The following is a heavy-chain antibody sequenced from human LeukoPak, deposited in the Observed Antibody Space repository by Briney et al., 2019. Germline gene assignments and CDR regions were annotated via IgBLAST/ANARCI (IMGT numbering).Heavy chain of an antibody. J-gene: IGHJ5*02. CDR3: AREGYYDFWSGYYGNWFDP. V-gene: IGHV4-4*07. CDR1: GGSISSYY. D-gene: IGHD3-3*01. Sequence: SETLSLTCTVSGGSISSYYWSWIRQPAGKGLEWIGRIYTSGSTNYNPSLKGRVTMSVDTSKNQFSLKLSSVTAADTAVYYCAREGYYDFWSGYYGNWFDPWGQGTLVTVSS. CDR2: IYTSGST.